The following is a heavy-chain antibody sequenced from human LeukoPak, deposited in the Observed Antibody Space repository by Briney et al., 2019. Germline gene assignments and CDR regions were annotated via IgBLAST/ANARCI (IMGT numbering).Heavy chain of an antibody. V-gene: IGHV4-59*01. CDR2: IYYGGST. D-gene: IGHD1-26*01. CDR3: ARVNSGSYFLDY. Sequence: PSETLSLTCTVSGGSISSYYWSWIRQPPGKGLEWIGYIYYGGSTNYNPSLKSRVTISVDTSKNQFSLKLSSVTAADTAVYYCARVNSGSYFLDYWGQGTLVTVSS. CDR1: GGSISSYY. J-gene: IGHJ4*02.